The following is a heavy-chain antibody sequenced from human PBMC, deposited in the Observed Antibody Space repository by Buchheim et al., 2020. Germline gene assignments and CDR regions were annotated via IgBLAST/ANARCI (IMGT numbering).Heavy chain of an antibody. D-gene: IGHD3-16*01. J-gene: IGHJ4*02. Sequence: QVQLQESGPGLVKPSQTLSLTCTVTGGSTRSSGYYWSWIRQHPGKGLKWIGYIYYSGTTYYNPSLKSRVTISIDTSKNQFSLKVTSVTAADTAVYYCASSEDFGDYVFDYWGQGTL. CDR2: IYYSGTT. CDR3: ASSEDFGDYVFDY. CDR1: GGSTRSSGYY. V-gene: IGHV4-31*03.